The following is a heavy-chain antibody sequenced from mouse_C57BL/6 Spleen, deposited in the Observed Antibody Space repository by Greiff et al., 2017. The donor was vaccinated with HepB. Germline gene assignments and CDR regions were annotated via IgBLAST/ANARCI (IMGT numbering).Heavy chain of an antibody. D-gene: IGHD3-2*02. Sequence: QVQLKESGAELARPGASVKMSCKASGYTFTSYTMHWVKQRPGQGLEWIGYINPSSGYTKYNQKFKDKATLTADKSSSTAYMQLSSLTSEDSAVYYCARYPAQAKYYAMDYWGQGTSVTVSS. CDR3: ARYPAQAKYYAMDY. V-gene: IGHV1-4*01. CDR1: GYTFTSYT. CDR2: INPSSGYT. J-gene: IGHJ4*01.